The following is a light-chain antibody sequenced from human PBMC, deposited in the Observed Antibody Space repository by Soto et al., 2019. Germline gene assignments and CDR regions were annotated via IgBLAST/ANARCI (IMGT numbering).Light chain of an antibody. CDR1: SSDVGGYDY. Sequence: QSALTQHASVSGSPGQSITISCTGTSSDVGGYDYVSWYQQHPGKAPKFMIYEVTNRPSGVSHRFSGSKSGNTASLTISGLQAEDEADYYCTSYTTSSTYVFGTGTKVTVL. CDR3: TSYTTSSTYV. V-gene: IGLV2-14*01. J-gene: IGLJ1*01. CDR2: EVT.